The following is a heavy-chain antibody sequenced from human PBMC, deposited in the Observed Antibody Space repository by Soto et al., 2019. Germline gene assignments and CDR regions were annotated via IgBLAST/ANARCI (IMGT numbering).Heavy chain of an antibody. D-gene: IGHD5-18*01. Sequence: PGGSLRLSCAASGFTFSSYDMHWVRQATGKGLEWVSAIGTAGDTYYPGSVKGRFTISRENAENSLYLQMNSLRAGDTAVYYCARARARIQLWSHYYYYGMDVWGQGTTVTVSS. CDR3: ARARARIQLWSHYYYYGMDV. CDR1: GFTFSSYD. J-gene: IGHJ6*02. CDR2: IGTAGDT. V-gene: IGHV3-13*04.